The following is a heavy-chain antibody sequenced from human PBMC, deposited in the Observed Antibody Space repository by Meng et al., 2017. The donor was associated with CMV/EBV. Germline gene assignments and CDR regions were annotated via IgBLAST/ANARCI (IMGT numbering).Heavy chain of an antibody. CDR3: AKWEDYDFWSGYPPGDDY. V-gene: IGHV3-23*01. CDR1: FSRYA. D-gene: IGHD3-3*01. J-gene: IGHJ4*02. CDR2: ISGSGGST. Sequence: FSRYALSWVRQAPGKWLEWVSAISGSGGSTYYADSVKGRFTISRDNSKNTLYLQMNSLRAEDTAVYYCAKWEDYDFWSGYPPGDDYWGQGTLVTVSS.